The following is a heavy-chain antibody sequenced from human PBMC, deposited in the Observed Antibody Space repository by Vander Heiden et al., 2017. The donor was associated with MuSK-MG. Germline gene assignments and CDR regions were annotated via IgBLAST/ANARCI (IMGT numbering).Heavy chain of an antibody. CDR1: GFTFGSYG. D-gene: IGHD4-17*01. V-gene: IGHV3-33*01. CDR2: RWYDGSNE. CDR3: ARDHDYGDYDAFDI. J-gene: IGHJ3*02. Sequence: VPLVESGGGVVHPGRSLRLSCAASGFTFGSYGMHWVRQARGKGLEWVEVRWYDGSNEDYADSVKGRFTIARDNSKNTLYLQMNSLRAEDTAVDYCARDHDYGDYDAFDIWGQGTMVTVSS.